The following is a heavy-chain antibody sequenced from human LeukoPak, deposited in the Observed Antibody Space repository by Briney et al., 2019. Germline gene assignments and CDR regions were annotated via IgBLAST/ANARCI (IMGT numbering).Heavy chain of an antibody. CDR1: GGSISSYY. CDR3: ARSRRGFGELAFDY. D-gene: IGHD3-10*01. V-gene: IGHV4-59*01. J-gene: IGHJ4*02. Sequence: SETLSLTCTVSGGSISSYYWSWIRQPPGKGLEWIGYIYYSGSTNYNPSLKSRVTISVDTSKNQFSLKLSSVTAADTAVYYCARSRRGFGELAFDYWGQGTLVTVSS. CDR2: IYYSGST.